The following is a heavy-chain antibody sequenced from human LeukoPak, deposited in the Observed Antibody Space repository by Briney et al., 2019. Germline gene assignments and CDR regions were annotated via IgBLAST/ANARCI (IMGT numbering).Heavy chain of an antibody. Sequence: GGALRLSCAASGFSFSSYAMSWVRQAPGKGLEWVSAISDSCGSTYYALSVDGRFTTSQDNPKHALYLLLNSLRAEDTAVYYCAKRDNSRYYYNYLHYWGQGTLVTVSS. D-gene: IGHD3-22*01. V-gene: IGHV3-23*01. CDR1: GFSFSSYA. CDR3: AKRDNSRYYYNYLHY. J-gene: IGHJ4*02. CDR2: ISDSCGST.